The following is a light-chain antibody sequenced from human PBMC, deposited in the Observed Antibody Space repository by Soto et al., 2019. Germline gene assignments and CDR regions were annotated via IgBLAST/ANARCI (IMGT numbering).Light chain of an antibody. CDR3: QQLNSYPLLT. CDR1: PRLPSY. J-gene: IGKJ4*01. Sequence: DIQLTQSPSFLSASLSDRVTITCRAIPRLPSYLAWYHQKPGKAPKLLVYAASNLQSGVPSRFSGSGSGTGFTLTISSLQPEDFATYYGQQLNSYPLLTFGGGTKV. CDR2: AAS. V-gene: IGKV1-9*01.